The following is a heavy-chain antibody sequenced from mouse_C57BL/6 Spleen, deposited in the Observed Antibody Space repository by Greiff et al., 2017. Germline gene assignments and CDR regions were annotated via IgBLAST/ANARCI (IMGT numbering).Heavy chain of an antibody. J-gene: IGHJ2*01. Sequence: EVKVVESGGGLVKPGGSLKLSCAASGFTFSSYAMSWVRQTPEKRLEWVATISDGGSYTYYPDNVKGRFTISRDNAKNNLYLQMSHLKSEDTAMYYCARAQLRLPYFDYWGQGTTLTVSS. CDR3: ARAQLRLPYFDY. D-gene: IGHD3-2*02. CDR1: GFTFSSYA. V-gene: IGHV5-4*03. CDR2: ISDGGSYT.